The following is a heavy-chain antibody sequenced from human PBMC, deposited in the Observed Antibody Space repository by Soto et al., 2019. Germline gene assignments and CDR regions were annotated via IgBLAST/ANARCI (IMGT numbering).Heavy chain of an antibody. D-gene: IGHD2-2*01. CDR3: AHNFYCISTSCYRGDDAFDI. Sequence: QITLKESGPTLVKPTQTLTLTCTFSGFSLSTSGVGVGWIRQPPGKALEWLALIYWDDDKRYSPSLKSRLTITKDTSKNQVVLTMTNMDPVDTATYYCAHNFYCISTSCYRGDDAFDIWGQGTMVTVSS. J-gene: IGHJ3*02. CDR1: GFSLSTSGVG. V-gene: IGHV2-5*02. CDR2: IYWDDDK.